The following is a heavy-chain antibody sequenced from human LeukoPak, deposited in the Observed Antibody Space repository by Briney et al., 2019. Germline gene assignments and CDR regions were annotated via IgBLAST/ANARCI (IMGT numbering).Heavy chain of an antibody. Sequence: SETLSLTCTVSGGSISSYYWSWIRQPPGKGLEWIGYIYYSGSTNYNPSLKSRVTISVDTSKNQFSLKLSSVTAADTAVYYCARSREKGITMVRGVILPKYYFDYWGQGTLVTVSS. J-gene: IGHJ4*02. V-gene: IGHV4-59*12. CDR2: IYYSGST. CDR1: GGSISSYY. CDR3: ARSREKGITMVRGVILPKYYFDY. D-gene: IGHD3-10*01.